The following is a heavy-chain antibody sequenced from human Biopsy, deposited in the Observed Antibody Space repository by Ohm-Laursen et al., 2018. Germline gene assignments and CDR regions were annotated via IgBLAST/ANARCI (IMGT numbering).Heavy chain of an antibody. CDR3: AKEETAYSSTSLDY. CDR1: GFTFSSYG. V-gene: IGHV3-30*18. D-gene: IGHD6-13*01. J-gene: IGHJ4*02. CDR2: ISHDGSVK. Sequence: SLRLSCAASGFTFSSYGMQWVRQAPGKGLEWGAVISHDGSVKHYADSVKGRFTISRDNAKNTLFLQMNSLRAEDTAVYYCAKEETAYSSTSLDYWGQGTLVTVSS.